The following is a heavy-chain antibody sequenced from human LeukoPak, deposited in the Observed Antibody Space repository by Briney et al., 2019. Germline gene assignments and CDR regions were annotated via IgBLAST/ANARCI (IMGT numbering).Heavy chain of an antibody. CDR1: GFTFSSYA. Sequence: GGSLRLSCAASGFTFSSYAMHWVRQAPGKGLEYVSSISSNGGSTYYVDSVKGRFTISRDNARNTLFLQMKSLRAEDTAVYFCVRDRGGLPVVYWGQGSLVTVSS. D-gene: IGHD3-10*01. CDR2: ISSNGGST. CDR3: VRDRGGLPVVY. V-gene: IGHV3-64*02. J-gene: IGHJ4*02.